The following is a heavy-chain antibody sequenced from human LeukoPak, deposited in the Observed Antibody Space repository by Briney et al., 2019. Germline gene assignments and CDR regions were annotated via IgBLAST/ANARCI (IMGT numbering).Heavy chain of an antibody. J-gene: IGHJ5*02. CDR1: GGSFSGYY. V-gene: IGHV4-34*01. CDR3: AKKSEDNWFDP. Sequence: PSETLSLTCAVYGGSFSGYYWSWIRQPPGKGLEWIGSISYTGSTYYNPSLKSRVTISVDTSKNQFSLRLNSVTAADTAMYYCAKKSEDNWFDPWGQGTLVTVSS. CDR2: ISYTGST.